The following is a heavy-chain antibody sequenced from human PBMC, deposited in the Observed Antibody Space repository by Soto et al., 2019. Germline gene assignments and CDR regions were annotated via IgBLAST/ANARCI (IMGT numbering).Heavy chain of an antibody. CDR2: ISSSSSYI. CDR3: ASVAAAANYFDY. Sequence: GGSLRLYCATSGGTFSSYSMNWVRQAPGKGLEWVSSISSSSSYIYYADSVKGRFTISRDNAKNSLYLQMNSLRAEDTAVYYCASVAAAANYFDYWGQGT. CDR1: GGTFSSYS. J-gene: IGHJ4*02. D-gene: IGHD6-13*01. V-gene: IGHV3-21*01.